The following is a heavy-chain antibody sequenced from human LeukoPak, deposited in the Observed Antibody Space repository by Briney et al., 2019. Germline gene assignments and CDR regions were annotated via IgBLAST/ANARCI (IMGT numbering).Heavy chain of an antibody. CDR3: ARRWGNIVGVTYEY. V-gene: IGHV4-39*01. D-gene: IGHD3-16*01. J-gene: IGHJ4*02. CDR1: GSSITSVSHY. CDR2: IYYTGST. Sequence: PSETLSLTCTISGSSITSVSHYWVWIRQPPGKGLEWIGDIYYTGSTYYSPSLRSRVTMSVHTSENQFSLRLNSVTAVDTAVYYCARRWGNIVGVTYEYWGQGTLVTVSS.